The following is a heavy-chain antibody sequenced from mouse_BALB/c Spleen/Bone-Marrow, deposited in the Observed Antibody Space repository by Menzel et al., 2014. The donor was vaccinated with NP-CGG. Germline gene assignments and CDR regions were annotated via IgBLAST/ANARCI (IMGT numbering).Heavy chain of an antibody. D-gene: IGHD1-1*01. CDR1: GYPFTDYI. V-gene: IGHV1S29*02. J-gene: IGHJ2*01. CDR3: VRAPPITSVVTRDY. Sequence: VQLQQSGPELVKPGASVKISCKASGYPFTDYIMHWVRQSHGKSLEWIGYIYPHTSDTGYNQKFKSKATLTVDISSSTAYMVLRSLTSEDSAVYYCVRAPPITSVVTRDYWGQGPTLTVSS. CDR2: IYPHTSDT.